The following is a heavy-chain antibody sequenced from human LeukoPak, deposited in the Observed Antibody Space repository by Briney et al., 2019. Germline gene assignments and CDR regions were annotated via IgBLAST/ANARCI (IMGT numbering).Heavy chain of an antibody. CDR2: INHSGST. J-gene: IGHJ4*02. CDR3: ASEYSSSPAGFDY. V-gene: IGHV4-34*01. Sequence: SETLSLTCAVYGGSFSGYYWSWIRQPPGKGLEWIGEINHSGSTNYNPSLESRVTISVDTSKNQFSLKLSSVTAADTAVYYCASEYSSSPAGFDYWGQGTLVTVSS. D-gene: IGHD6-6*01. CDR1: GGSFSGYY.